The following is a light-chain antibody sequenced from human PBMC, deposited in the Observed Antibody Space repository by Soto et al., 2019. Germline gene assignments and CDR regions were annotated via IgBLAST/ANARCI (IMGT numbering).Light chain of an antibody. V-gene: IGKV3-20*01. CDR1: QSVPSSS. CDR3: QQYGNSPT. J-gene: IGKJ2*01. CDR2: GTS. Sequence: EIVLRQSPGTLSLSPGERATVSCRASQSVPSSSLAWYQQKPGQGPRLLIYGTSRRATGIPDRFSGSGSGTDFTLTISRQEPEDSAVYFCQQYGNSPTFGQGTKLQIK.